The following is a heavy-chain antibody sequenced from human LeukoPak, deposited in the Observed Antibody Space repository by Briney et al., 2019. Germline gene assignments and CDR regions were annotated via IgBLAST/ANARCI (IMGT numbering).Heavy chain of an antibody. J-gene: IGHJ5*02. CDR3: ARVRGYCSSTSCYGENWFDP. V-gene: IGHV1-18*04. D-gene: IGHD2-2*01. CDR2: ISAYNGNT. CDR1: GYTFTSYG. Sequence: ASVKVSCKASGYTFTSYGMSWVRQAPGQGLEWMGWISAYNGNTNYAQKLQGRVTMTTDTSTSTAYMELRSLRSDDTAVYYCARVRGYCSSTSCYGENWFDPWGQGTLVTVSS.